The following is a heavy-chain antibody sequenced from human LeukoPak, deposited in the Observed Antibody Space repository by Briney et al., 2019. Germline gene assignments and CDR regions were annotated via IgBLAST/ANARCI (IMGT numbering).Heavy chain of an antibody. V-gene: IGHV3-48*01. CDR3: ARDRWEQDYFDY. Sequence: AGGSLRLSCAASGYTFSSYSMKWVRQAPGRGLECVSYISSSSSTIYYADSVKGRFTISRDNAKNSLYLQMNSLRAEDTAVYYCARDRWEQDYFDYWGQGTLVTVSS. CDR1: GYTFSSYS. J-gene: IGHJ4*02. D-gene: IGHD1-26*01. CDR2: ISSSSSTI.